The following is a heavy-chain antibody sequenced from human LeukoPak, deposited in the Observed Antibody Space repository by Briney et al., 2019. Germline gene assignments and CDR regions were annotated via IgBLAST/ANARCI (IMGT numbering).Heavy chain of an antibody. CDR2: ISSSSSTI. CDR1: GFTFSSCS. D-gene: IGHD6-13*01. CDR3: ARDPHIAAAGTIFDY. J-gene: IGHJ4*02. Sequence: GGSLRLSCAVSGFTFSSCSMNWVRQAPGKGREWVSYISSSSSTIYYADSVKGRFTISRDNAKNSLYLQMNSLRDEDSAVYYCARDPHIAAAGTIFDYWGQGTLVTVSS. V-gene: IGHV3-48*02.